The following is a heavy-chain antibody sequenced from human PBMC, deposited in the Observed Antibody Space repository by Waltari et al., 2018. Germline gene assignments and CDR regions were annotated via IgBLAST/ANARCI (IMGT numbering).Heavy chain of an antibody. D-gene: IGHD3-22*01. CDR2: ISSDYVSK. CDR1: GLTFGHYA. V-gene: IGHV3-30*15. Sequence: QVQLVVSGGGVVQPGTSLRLSCTVSGLTFGHYAMHWVRQAPGKGLEWLAIISSDYVSKFYAASVNGRFTISRDNSKNTMYLEMSALTLEDTAVYYCAGPWGYYSDDGHYLDYWGPGTQVFVSP. CDR3: AGPWGYYSDDGHYLDY. J-gene: IGHJ4*02.